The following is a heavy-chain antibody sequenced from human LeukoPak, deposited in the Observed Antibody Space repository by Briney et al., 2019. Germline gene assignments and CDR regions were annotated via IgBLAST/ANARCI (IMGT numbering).Heavy chain of an antibody. Sequence: GGSLRLSCAASGFTFSSYEMNWVRQAPGKGLEWVSYISTSGNTRYYADSVKGRFTISRDNAKNSLYLQMNSLRVEDTAVYYCARELSGTTSYYFDYWGQGTLVTVSS. J-gene: IGHJ4*02. V-gene: IGHV3-48*03. CDR1: GFTFSSYE. CDR3: ARELSGTTSYYFDY. CDR2: ISTSGNTR. D-gene: IGHD1-7*01.